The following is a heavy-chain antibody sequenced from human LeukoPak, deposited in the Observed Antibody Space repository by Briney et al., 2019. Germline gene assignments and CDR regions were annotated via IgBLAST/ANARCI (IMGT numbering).Heavy chain of an antibody. D-gene: IGHD4-23*01. CDR2: IIPILGIA. Sequence: ASVKVSCKASGGTFSSYAISWVRQASGQGLEWMGRIIPILGIANYAQKFQGRVTITADKSTSTAYMELSSLRSEDTAVYYCARTSYGGNPPYWGQGTLVTVSS. CDR3: ARTSYGGNPPY. V-gene: IGHV1-69*04. CDR1: GGTFSSYA. J-gene: IGHJ4*02.